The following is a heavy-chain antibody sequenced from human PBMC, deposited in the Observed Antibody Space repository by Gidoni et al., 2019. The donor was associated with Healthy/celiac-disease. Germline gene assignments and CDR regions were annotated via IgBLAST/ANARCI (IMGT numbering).Heavy chain of an antibody. D-gene: IGHD6-19*01. J-gene: IGHJ6*03. CDR2: IIPIFGTA. Sequence: QVQLVQSGAEVKKPGSSVKVSCKASGGTFSSYAISWVRQAPGQGLEWMGGIIPIFGTANYAQKFQGRVTITADKSTSTAYMELSSLRSEDTAVYYCARDGAGQQPPRDYYYYYMDVWGKGTTVTVSS. V-gene: IGHV1-69*06. CDR3: ARDGAGQQPPRDYYYYYMDV. CDR1: GGTFSSYA.